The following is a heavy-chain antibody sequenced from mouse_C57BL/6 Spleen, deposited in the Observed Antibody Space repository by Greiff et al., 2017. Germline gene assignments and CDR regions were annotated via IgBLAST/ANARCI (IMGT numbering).Heavy chain of an antibody. D-gene: IGHD2-1*01. CDR1: GFTFSDYG. J-gene: IGHJ4*01. V-gene: IGHV5-17*01. CDR2: ISSGSSTI. CDR3: ARLYYGNYVGYAMDY. Sequence: EVQLVESGGGLVKPGGSLKLSCAASGFTFSDYGMHWVRQAPEKGLEWVAYISSGSSTIYYADTVKGRFTISRDNAKNTLFLQMTSLRSEDTAMYYCARLYYGNYVGYAMDYWGQGTSVTVSS.